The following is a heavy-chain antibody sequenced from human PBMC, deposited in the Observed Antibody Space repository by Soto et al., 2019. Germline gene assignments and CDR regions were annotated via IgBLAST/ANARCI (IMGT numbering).Heavy chain of an antibody. CDR2: ISYDGSNK. V-gene: IGHV3-30*18. CDR1: GFTFSSHG. Sequence: PGGSLRLSCAASGFTFSSHGMHWVRQAPGKGLEWVAVISYDGSNKYYADSVKGRFTISRDNSKNTLYLQMNSLRAEDTAVYYWAKCGDIAEARPFDPWGQGTLVTVS. J-gene: IGHJ5*02. D-gene: IGHD6-13*01. CDR3: AKCGDIAEARPFDP.